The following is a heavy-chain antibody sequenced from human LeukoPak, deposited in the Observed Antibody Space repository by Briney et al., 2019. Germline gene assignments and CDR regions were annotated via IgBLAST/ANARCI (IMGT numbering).Heavy chain of an antibody. CDR2: ISGSGGST. CDR1: GYTFTSYG. V-gene: IGHV3-23*01. Sequence: SCKASGYTFTSYGISWVRQAPGKGLEWVSAISGSGGSTYYADSVKGRFTISGDNSKNTLYLQMNSLRAEDTAVYYCAKDTYYYFDYWGQGTLVTVSS. CDR3: AKDTYYYFDY. D-gene: IGHD3-10*01. J-gene: IGHJ4*02.